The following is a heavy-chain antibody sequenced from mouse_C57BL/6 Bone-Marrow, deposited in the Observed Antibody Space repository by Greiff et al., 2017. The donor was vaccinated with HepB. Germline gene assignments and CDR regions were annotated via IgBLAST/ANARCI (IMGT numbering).Heavy chain of an antibody. CDR3: ARNSLPYYGSPCFDV. Sequence: QVQLKESGPGLVQPSQSLSITCTVSGFSFTSYGVHWVRQSPGKGLEWLGVIWSGGSTDYNAAFISRLSISKDNSKSQVFFKMNSLQADDTAIYYCARNSLPYYGSPCFDVWGTGTTVTVSS. CDR2: IWSGGST. D-gene: IGHD1-1*01. CDR1: GFSFTSYG. V-gene: IGHV2-2*01. J-gene: IGHJ1*03.